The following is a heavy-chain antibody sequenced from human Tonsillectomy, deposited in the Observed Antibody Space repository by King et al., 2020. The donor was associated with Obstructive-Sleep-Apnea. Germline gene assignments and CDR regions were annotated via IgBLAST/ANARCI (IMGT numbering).Heavy chain of an antibody. CDR2: IYYSGST. J-gene: IGHJ6*02. D-gene: IGHD7-27*01. Sequence: QLQESGPGLVKPSQTLSLTCTVSGGSISSGGYYWSWIRQHPGKGLEWIGYIYYSGSTYYNPSLQSRVTISVDTSKNQFSLKLSSVTAADTAVYYCARTSHLLMGNYGMDVWGQGTTVTVSS. V-gene: IGHV4-31*03. CDR3: ARTSHLLMGNYGMDV. CDR1: GGSISSGGYY.